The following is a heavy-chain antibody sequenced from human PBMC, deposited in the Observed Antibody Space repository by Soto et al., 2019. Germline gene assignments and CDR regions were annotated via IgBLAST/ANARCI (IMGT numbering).Heavy chain of an antibody. CDR2: INQNGDEK. Sequence: EVQLVESGGGLVQPGGSLRLSCAASGFTFNSYWMTWVRQAPGKGLEWLANINQNGDEKYCADSLKCRFTISGDNARTSLNLQTESLIVEDTAVYYCGREALYYSGSHYELDYWGQGILVTVSS. V-gene: IGHV3-7*01. D-gene: IGHD3-10*01. J-gene: IGHJ4*02. CDR1: GFTFNSYW. CDR3: GREALYYSGSHYELDY.